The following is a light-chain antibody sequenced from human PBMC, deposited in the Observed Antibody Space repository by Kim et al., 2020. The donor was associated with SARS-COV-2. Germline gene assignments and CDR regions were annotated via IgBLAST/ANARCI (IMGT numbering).Light chain of an antibody. Sequence: PGERATLSCRASQSVTSNSLAWYQQKPGQTPRLLIYGASSRAPGFPDRFSGSGSGTDFSLTISRLEPEDFAVYYCQQYGSSPRFGGGTKVDIK. CDR2: GAS. J-gene: IGKJ4*01. CDR3: QQYGSSPR. V-gene: IGKV3-20*01. CDR1: QSVTSNS.